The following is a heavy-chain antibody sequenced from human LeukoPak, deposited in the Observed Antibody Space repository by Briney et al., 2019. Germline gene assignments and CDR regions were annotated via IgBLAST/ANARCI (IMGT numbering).Heavy chain of an antibody. CDR3: AKSTGGGIDDPTSL. J-gene: IGHJ4*02. Sequence: GGSQRLSCAASGFTFSSYGMHWVRQAPGKGLEWVAVISYDGSNKYYADSVKGRFTISRDNSKNTLYLQMNSLRAEDTAVYYCAKSTGGGIDDPTSLWGQGTLVTVSS. D-gene: IGHD6-13*01. V-gene: IGHV3-30*18. CDR1: GFTFSSYG. CDR2: ISYDGSNK.